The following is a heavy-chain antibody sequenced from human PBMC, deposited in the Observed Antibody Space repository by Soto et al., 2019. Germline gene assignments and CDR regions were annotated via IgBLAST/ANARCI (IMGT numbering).Heavy chain of an antibody. D-gene: IGHD3-22*01. CDR1: GYTFTSYG. J-gene: IGHJ4*02. CDR3: ARDSGSSGYEY. Sequence: ASVKVSCKASGYTFTSYGISWVRQAPGQGLEWMGWVSAYNGNTNYAQKIQGRVTMTTDTSTSTTYIKLRSLISDDTAVYYCARDSGSSGYEYWGQGTLVTVSS. V-gene: IGHV1-18*01. CDR2: VSAYNGNT.